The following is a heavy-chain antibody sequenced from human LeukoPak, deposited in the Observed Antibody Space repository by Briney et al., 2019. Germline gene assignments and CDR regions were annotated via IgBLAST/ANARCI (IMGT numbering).Heavy chain of an antibody. V-gene: IGHV4-34*01. CDR1: GGSFSGYY. CDR3: ASSGFWSGYKPLDY. D-gene: IGHD3-3*01. J-gene: IGHJ4*02. CDR2: INHSGST. Sequence: SETLSLTCAVYGGSFSGYYWSWIRQPPGKGLEWFGEINHSGSTNYNPFLNSRVTISVDTSKNQFSLKLSSVTAADTAVYYCASSGFWSGYKPLDYWGQGTLVTVSS.